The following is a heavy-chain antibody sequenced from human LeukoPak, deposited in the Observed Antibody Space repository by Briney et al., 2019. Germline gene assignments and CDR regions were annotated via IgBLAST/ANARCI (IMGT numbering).Heavy chain of an antibody. CDR2: IWYDGSNK. CDR3: AKDGYSSSSLGY. J-gene: IGHJ4*02. D-gene: IGHD6-6*01. V-gene: IGHV3-33*06. Sequence: PGGSLRLSCAASGFTFSSYGMHWVRQAPGKGLEWVAVIWYDGSNKYYADSVKGRFTISRDNSKNTLYLQMNSLRAEDTAVYYCAKDGYSSSSLGYCGQGTLVTVSS. CDR1: GFTFSSYG.